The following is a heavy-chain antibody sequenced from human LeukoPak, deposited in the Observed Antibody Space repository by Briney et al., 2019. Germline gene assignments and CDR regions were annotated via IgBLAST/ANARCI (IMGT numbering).Heavy chain of an antibody. D-gene: IGHD2-15*01. V-gene: IGHV3-11*01. CDR3: AKDQTPEGMAPVVVAATGAFDI. CDR1: GFTFNFTFSDYY. CDR2: VSSNGSAI. J-gene: IGHJ3*02. Sequence: GGSLRLSCAASGFTFNFTFSDYYMSWLRKGPGKGLEWVSYVSSNGSAIYYADSVKGRFTISRDNAKNPLYLQMNSLRAEDTALYYCAKDQTPEGMAPVVVAATGAFDIWGQGTMVTVSS.